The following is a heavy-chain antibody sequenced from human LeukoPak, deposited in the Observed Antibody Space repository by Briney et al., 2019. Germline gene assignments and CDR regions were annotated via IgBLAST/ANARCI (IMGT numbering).Heavy chain of an antibody. CDR1: GYTFTSYY. CDR3: ARGSFWSGYYMVTDY. Sequence: ASVKVSCKASGYTFTSYYMHWVRQAPGQGLEWMGIINPSGGSTSYAQKFQGRVTMTRDTSTSTVYMGLSSLRSEDTAVYYCARGSFWSGYYMVTDYWGQGTLVTVSS. CDR2: INPSGGST. V-gene: IGHV1-46*03. D-gene: IGHD3-3*01. J-gene: IGHJ4*02.